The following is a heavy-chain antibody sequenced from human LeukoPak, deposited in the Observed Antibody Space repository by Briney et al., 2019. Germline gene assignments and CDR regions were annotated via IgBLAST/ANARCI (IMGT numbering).Heavy chain of an antibody. J-gene: IGHJ4*02. V-gene: IGHV4-34*01. D-gene: IGHD6-13*01. CDR2: INHSGST. CDR1: GGSFSGYY. Sequence: SETLSLTCAVYGGSFSGYYWSWIRQPPGKGPEWIGEINHSGSTNYNPSLKSRVTISVDTSKNQFSLKLSSVTAADTAVYYCARQTHSAAADYWGQGTLVTVSS. CDR3: ARQTHSAAADY.